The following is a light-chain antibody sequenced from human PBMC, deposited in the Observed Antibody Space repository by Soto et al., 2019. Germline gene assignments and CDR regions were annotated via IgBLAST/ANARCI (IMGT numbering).Light chain of an antibody. CDR1: SSDVGAYNY. V-gene: IGLV2-14*01. Sequence: QSALTQPASVSGSPGQSITISCTETSSDVGAYNYVSWYQQEPGKAPKLMIYDVSNRPSGISARFSGSKSGNTASLTISGLQAEDEADYYCNSYATSNTYVFGTGTKVTVL. CDR2: DVS. CDR3: NSYATSNTYV. J-gene: IGLJ1*01.